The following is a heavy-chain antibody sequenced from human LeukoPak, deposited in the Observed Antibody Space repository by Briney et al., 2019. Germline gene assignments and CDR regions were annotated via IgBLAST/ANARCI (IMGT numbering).Heavy chain of an antibody. J-gene: IGHJ6*03. CDR1: RGTFSSYA. V-gene: IGHV1-69*05. Sequence: SVKVSCKASRGTFSSYAISWVRQAPGQGLEWMGGIIPIFGTANYAQKFQGRVTITTDESTSTAYMELSSLRSEDTAVYYCARQADYYYYYMDVWGKGTTVTVSS. CDR2: IIPIFGTA. D-gene: IGHD2-15*01. CDR3: ARQADYYYYYMDV.